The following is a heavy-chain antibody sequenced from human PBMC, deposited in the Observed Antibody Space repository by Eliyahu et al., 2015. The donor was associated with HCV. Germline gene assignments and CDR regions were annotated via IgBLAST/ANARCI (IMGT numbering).Heavy chain of an antibody. CDR1: GFXVSSNY. J-gene: IGHJ3*02. Sequence: EVQLVESGGGLIQPGGSLRLSCAASGFXVSSNYMSWVRQAPGKGLEWVSVIYSGGSTYYADSVKGRFTISRDNSKNTLYLQMNSLRAEDTAVYYCARGKITGVHAFDIWGQGTMVTVSS. D-gene: IGHD7-27*01. CDR3: ARGKITGVHAFDI. CDR2: IYSGGST. V-gene: IGHV3-53*01.